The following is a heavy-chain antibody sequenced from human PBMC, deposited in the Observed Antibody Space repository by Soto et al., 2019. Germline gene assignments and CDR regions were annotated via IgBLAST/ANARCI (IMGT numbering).Heavy chain of an antibody. V-gene: IGHV1-18*01. CDR2: ISANSGNT. Sequence: ASVTVSCKASGYAFTTYGISWVRQAPGQGLEWMGWISANSGNTNYAQKLQGRVTMTRDTSTSTVYMELTSLRSDDTAVYYCARDQNYRFDYWGQGTRVTVSS. CDR3: ARDQNYRFDY. CDR1: GYAFTTYG. D-gene: IGHD1-7*01. J-gene: IGHJ4*02.